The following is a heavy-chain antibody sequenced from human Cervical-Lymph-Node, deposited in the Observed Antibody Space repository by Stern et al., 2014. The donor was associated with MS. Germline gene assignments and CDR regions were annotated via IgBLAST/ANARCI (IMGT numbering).Heavy chain of an antibody. D-gene: IGHD3-22*01. CDR1: GGSINSGGYY. CDR2: IYYTGSA. Sequence: QVQLVESGPGLVKPSQTLPLTCTVSGGSINSGGYYWSWLRQYPGKGLEWIGYIYYTGSAHYDPSLKSRLSMSIDTSKNQFSLNLNSVTAADTAVYYCARGARYSDSSGHYFYFDYWGQGTLVTVSS. CDR3: ARGARYSDSSGHYFYFDY. V-gene: IGHV4-31*03. J-gene: IGHJ4*02.